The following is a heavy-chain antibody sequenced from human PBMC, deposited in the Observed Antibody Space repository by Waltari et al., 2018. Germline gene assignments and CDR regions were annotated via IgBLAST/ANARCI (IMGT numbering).Heavy chain of an antibody. D-gene: IGHD5-18*01. CDR2: IYYSGST. J-gene: IGHJ3*02. CDR3: ARDLDTAIPNAFDI. V-gene: IGHV4-59*11. CDR1: GGSISSHS. Sequence: QVQLQESGPGLVKPSETLSLTCTVSGGSISSHSWSWIRQPPGKGLEWIGYIYYSGSTNYNPSLKSRVTISVDTSKNQFSLKLSSVTAADTAVYYCARDLDTAIPNAFDIWGQGTMVTVSS.